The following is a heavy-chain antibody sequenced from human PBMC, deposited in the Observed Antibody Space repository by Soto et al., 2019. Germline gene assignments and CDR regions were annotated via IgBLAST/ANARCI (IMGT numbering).Heavy chain of an antibody. D-gene: IGHD3-3*01. V-gene: IGHV4-59*01. J-gene: IGHJ3*02. CDR1: GGSISSYY. CDR3: ARNYDFWSGTPGANAFDI. CDR2: IYYSGST. Sequence: SETLSLTCTVSGGSISSYYWSWIRQPPGKGLEWIGYIYYSGSTNYNPSLKSRVTISVDTSKNQFSLKLSSVTAADTAVYYCARNYDFWSGTPGANAFDIWGQGTMVTVSS.